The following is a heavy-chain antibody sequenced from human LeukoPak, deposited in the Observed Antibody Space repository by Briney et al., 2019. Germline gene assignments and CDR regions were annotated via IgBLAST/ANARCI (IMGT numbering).Heavy chain of an antibody. CDR2: INHNSGGS. J-gene: IGHJ6*03. V-gene: IGHV1-2*02. Sequence: ASVKVSCKASGYTFTGYYMHWVRQAPGQGREWMGWINHNSGGSNYAQKFQGRATMTRDTSISTAYMELSRLRSDDTAVYYCARAGVWTNRYYYMDVWGKGTTVTVSS. D-gene: IGHD2-8*01. CDR3: ARAGVWTNRYYYMDV. CDR1: GYTFTGYY.